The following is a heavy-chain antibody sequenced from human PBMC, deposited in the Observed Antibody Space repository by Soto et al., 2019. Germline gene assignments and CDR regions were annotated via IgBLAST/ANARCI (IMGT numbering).Heavy chain of an antibody. D-gene: IGHD5-18*01. J-gene: IGHJ6*02. CDR2: ISYDGSNK. V-gene: IGHV3-30*18. Sequence: QVQLVESGGGVVQPGRSLRLSCAASGFTFSSYGMHWVRQAPGKGLEWVAVISYDGSNKYYADSVKGRFTISRDNSKNTLYLQMNSLRAEDTAVYYCAKDRRYSYGTGAYGMDVWGQGTTVTVSS. CDR3: AKDRRYSYGTGAYGMDV. CDR1: GFTFSSYG.